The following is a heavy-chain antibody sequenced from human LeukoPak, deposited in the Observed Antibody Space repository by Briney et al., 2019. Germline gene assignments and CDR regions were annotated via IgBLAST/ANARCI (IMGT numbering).Heavy chain of an antibody. Sequence: GSLRLSCAASGFTFSSYNMNWVRQTPGKGLEWVSYISTSSSTIYYADSVKGRFTISRDNAKNSLYLQMNSLTAEDTGVYYCARPYNSSAAFDYWGQGTLVTVSS. V-gene: IGHV3-48*01. CDR1: GFTFSSYN. D-gene: IGHD6-6*01. J-gene: IGHJ4*02. CDR3: ARPYNSSAAFDY. CDR2: ISTSSSTI.